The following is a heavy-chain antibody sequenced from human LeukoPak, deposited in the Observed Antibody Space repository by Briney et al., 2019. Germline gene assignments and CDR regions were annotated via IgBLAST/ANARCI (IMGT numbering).Heavy chain of an antibody. CDR3: ARPNVGLFTSGSYYSV. V-gene: IGHV4-39*01. J-gene: IGHJ4*02. CDR1: GGSISSSSYY. D-gene: IGHD3-10*01. CDR2: IYYSGNT. Sequence: SETLSLTCTVSGGSISSSSYYWGWIRQPPGKGLEWIGSIYYSGNTYHNPSLKSRVTIAVDTSKNQFSLKLRSLTAADTAVYYCARPNVGLFTSGSYYSVWGQGTLVTVSS.